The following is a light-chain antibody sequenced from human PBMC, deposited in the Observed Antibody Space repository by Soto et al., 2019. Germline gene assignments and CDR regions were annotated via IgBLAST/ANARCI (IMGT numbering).Light chain of an antibody. Sequence: QSALTQPASVSGSPGQSITISCTGTSSDVGGYNYVSWYQQHPGKAPKLMIYEVSNRPSGVSNRFSGSKSGNTASLTISWPQAEDEADYYCSSYTSSSTLVVFGTGTKVTVL. V-gene: IGLV2-14*01. J-gene: IGLJ1*01. CDR3: SSYTSSSTLVV. CDR2: EVS. CDR1: SSDVGGYNY.